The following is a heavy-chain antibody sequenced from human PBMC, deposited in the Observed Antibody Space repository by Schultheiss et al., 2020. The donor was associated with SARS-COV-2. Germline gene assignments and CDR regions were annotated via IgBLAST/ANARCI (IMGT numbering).Heavy chain of an antibody. J-gene: IGHJ6*02. CDR3: ARDRLGFGLDV. V-gene: IGHV4-61*08. D-gene: IGHD7-27*01. CDR2: IYYTGTT. CDR1: GGSISSGGYY. Sequence: SQTLSLTCTVSGGSISSGGYYWSWIRQPPGKELEWIGYIYYTGTTTYNPALKSRVSISVDTSKNQFSLQLNSVTAADTAVYYCARDRLGFGLDVWGQGTTVTVSS.